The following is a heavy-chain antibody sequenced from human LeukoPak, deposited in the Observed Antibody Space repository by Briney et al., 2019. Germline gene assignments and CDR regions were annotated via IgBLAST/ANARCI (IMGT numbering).Heavy chain of an antibody. CDR3: ARALDYGLDY. J-gene: IGHJ4*02. CDR2: IYYSGST. D-gene: IGHD4-17*01. CDR1: GGSISSSSYY. Sequence: SETLSLTCTVSGGSISSSSYYWGWIRQPPGKGLEWIGSIYYSGSTYYNPSLKSRVTISVDTSKNQFSLKLSSVTAADTAVYYCARALDYGLDYWGQGTLVTVSS. V-gene: IGHV4-39*01.